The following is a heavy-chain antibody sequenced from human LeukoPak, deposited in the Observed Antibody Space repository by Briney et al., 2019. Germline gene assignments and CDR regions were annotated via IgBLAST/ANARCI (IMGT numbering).Heavy chain of an antibody. Sequence: PGGSLRLSCAASGFRVSSNYMSWIRQTPGKGLEWVSVIYSGGSTYYADSVKGRFTISRDNSKNTLYLQMNSLRTEDTAVYYCARDSSGWYYFDSWGQGTLVTVSS. CDR3: ARDSSGWYYFDS. J-gene: IGHJ4*02. D-gene: IGHD6-19*01. CDR1: GFRVSSNY. CDR2: IYSGGST. V-gene: IGHV3-53*01.